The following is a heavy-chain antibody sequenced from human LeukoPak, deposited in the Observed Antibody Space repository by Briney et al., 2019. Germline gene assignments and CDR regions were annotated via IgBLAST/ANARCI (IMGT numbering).Heavy chain of an antibody. CDR1: GGTFSSYA. Sequence: GASVKVSCKASGGTFSSYAISWVRQAPGQGLEWMGRIIPIPGIANYAQKFQGRVTITADKSTSTAYMELSSLRSEDTAVYYCARMVTMVRGVISGYYYYGMDVWGQGTTVTVSS. CDR3: ARMVTMVRGVISGYYYYGMDV. J-gene: IGHJ6*02. D-gene: IGHD3-10*01. V-gene: IGHV1-69*04. CDR2: IIPIPGIA.